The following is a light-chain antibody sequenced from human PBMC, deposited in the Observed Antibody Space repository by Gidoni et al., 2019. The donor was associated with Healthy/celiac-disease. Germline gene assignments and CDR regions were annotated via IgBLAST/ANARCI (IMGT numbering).Light chain of an antibody. V-gene: IGKV1-33*01. CDR3: QQYDNLPRT. Sequence: IQMTQSPSSLSASVGDRVTITCQASQDISNYLNWYQQKPGKAPKLLIYDASNWETGVPSRFSGSGFGTDFTFTISSLQPEDIATYYCQQYDNLPRTFGQGTKLEIK. CDR1: QDISNY. J-gene: IGKJ2*01. CDR2: DAS.